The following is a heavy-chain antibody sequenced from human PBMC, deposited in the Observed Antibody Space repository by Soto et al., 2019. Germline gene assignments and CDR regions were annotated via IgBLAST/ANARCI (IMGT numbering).Heavy chain of an antibody. CDR3: ARVIDDSSGYYYPFDY. CDR1: GFTVSSSY. V-gene: IGHV3-53*01. J-gene: IGHJ4*02. Sequence: PGGSLRLSCAASGFTVSSSYMSWVRQAPGKGLEWVSVIYSGGSTYYADSVKGRFTISRDNSKNTLYLQMNSLRAEDTAVYYCARVIDDSSGYYYPFDYWGQGTLVTVSS. CDR2: IYSGGST. D-gene: IGHD3-22*01.